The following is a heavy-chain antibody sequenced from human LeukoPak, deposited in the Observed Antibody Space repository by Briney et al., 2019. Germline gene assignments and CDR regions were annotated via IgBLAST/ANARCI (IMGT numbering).Heavy chain of an antibody. Sequence: GGSLRLSCAASGFTFSSYAMSWVRQAPGKGLEWVSAISGSGGSTYYADSVRGRFTISRDNSKNTLYLQMNSLRAEDTAVYYCARRRGVTFGDFDYWGQGTLVTVSS. J-gene: IGHJ4*02. CDR2: ISGSGGST. D-gene: IGHD3-10*01. CDR3: ARRRGVTFGDFDY. CDR1: GFTFSSYA. V-gene: IGHV3-23*01.